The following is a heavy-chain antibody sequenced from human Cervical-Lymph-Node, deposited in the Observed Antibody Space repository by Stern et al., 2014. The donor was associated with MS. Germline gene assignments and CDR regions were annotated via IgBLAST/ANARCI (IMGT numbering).Heavy chain of an antibody. J-gene: IGHJ3*02. Sequence: EVQLVESGAEMKQPGESLKISCKVSGYSFTRYWIGWVRQVPGKGLEWMGILYPGDSDTKYGPSFQGQVTISADKSISTAYLQWSSLKASDTAMYYCASRTLGHAFDIWGQGTMVTVSS. CDR3: ASRTLGHAFDI. CDR1: GYSFTRYW. V-gene: IGHV5-51*01. D-gene: IGHD6-13*01. CDR2: LYPGDSDT.